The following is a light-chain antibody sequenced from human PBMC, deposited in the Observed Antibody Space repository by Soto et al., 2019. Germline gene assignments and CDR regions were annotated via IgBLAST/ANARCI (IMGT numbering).Light chain of an antibody. Sequence: EIVLTQSPVTLSLSPGERATLSCRASQSVSNNYLAWYQQKPGQAPRLLIYGASIRATGIPDRFSGSGSGTDFTLTISRLEPEDFAVYYCQQYGNSRTFGQGTKVDIK. J-gene: IGKJ1*01. CDR2: GAS. CDR3: QQYGNSRT. V-gene: IGKV3-20*01. CDR1: QSVSNNY.